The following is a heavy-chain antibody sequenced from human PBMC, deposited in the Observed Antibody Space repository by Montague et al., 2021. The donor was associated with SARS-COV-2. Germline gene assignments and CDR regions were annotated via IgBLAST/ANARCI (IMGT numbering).Heavy chain of an antibody. J-gene: IGHJ4*02. Sequence: CAISGDSVSSNSAAWNWIRQSPSSGLEWLGMTYYRSKWYNDYAVSVKSRITINPDTSKNQFSLQLNSVTPEDTAVYYCARGGWGAPGTGRLFDYWGQGTLVTVSS. CDR1: GDSVSSNSAA. D-gene: IGHD3-10*01. CDR3: ARGGWGAPGTGRLFDY. V-gene: IGHV6-1*01. CDR2: TYYRSKWYN.